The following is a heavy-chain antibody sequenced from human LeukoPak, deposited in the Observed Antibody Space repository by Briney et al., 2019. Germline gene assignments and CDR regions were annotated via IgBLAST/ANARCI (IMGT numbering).Heavy chain of an antibody. Sequence: ASVNVSCKAAGYTFTSYGISWVRQAPGQGVEWMGWISAYNGNTNYAQKLQGRVTMTTDTSTTTAYMELTSLRSDVTAVYYCARDRRYYYGSGSSPVYFDYWGQGTLVTVSS. J-gene: IGHJ4*02. V-gene: IGHV1-18*01. CDR2: ISAYNGNT. D-gene: IGHD3-10*01. CDR3: ARDRRYYYGSGSSPVYFDY. CDR1: GYTFTSYG.